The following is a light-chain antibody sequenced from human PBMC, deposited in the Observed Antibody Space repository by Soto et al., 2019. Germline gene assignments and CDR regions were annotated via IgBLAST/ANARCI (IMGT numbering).Light chain of an antibody. CDR3: AAWDDSLSGHV. CDR1: SSNIGAGYD. V-gene: IGLV1-47*01. J-gene: IGLJ1*01. CDR2: KHN. Sequence: QSVLTQPPSVSGAPGQRVTISCTGSSSNIGAGYDVHWYQQLPGTAPKLLIYKHNQRPSGVPDRFSGSKSGTSASLAISGLRSDDEADYYCAAWDDSLSGHVFGTGTKVTVL.